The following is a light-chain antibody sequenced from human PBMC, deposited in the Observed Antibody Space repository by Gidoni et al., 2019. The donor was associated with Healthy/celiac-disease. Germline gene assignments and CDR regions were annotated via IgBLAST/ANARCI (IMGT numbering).Light chain of an antibody. Sequence: EIVLTQSPGTLSLSPGERATLSCRASQSVSSSYLAWYQQTPGQAPRLLLDGASSRATGLPDRFSGIGSGTDFTLTISILEPDDFALYYCQQYGSSPWTFGQGTKLEIK. V-gene: IGKV3-20*01. J-gene: IGKJ2*01. CDR2: GAS. CDR1: QSVSSSY. CDR3: QQYGSSPWT.